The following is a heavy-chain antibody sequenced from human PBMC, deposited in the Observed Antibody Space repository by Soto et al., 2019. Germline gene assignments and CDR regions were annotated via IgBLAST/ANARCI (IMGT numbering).Heavy chain of an antibody. J-gene: IGHJ6*02. CDR3: ASWLKGADIGNYYYGMDV. V-gene: IGHV1-69*12. CDR2: IMPIFRAP. D-gene: IGHD2-15*01. CDR1: GGAFSDYA. Sequence: QVQLVQSGAEVKRRGSSMKVSCKASGGAFSDYAFSWVRQAPGQGLEWLGGIMPIFRAPDYAQKFQGRVTITADESTRTAYMEMRSLRSKDTAVYYCASWLKGADIGNYYYGMDVWGQGTTVTV.